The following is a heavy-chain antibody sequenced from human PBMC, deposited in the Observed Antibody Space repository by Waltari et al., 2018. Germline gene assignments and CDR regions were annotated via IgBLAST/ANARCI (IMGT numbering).Heavy chain of an antibody. CDR1: GDSISSSTYY. CDR2: IDYSGST. Sequence: QLQLQESGPGLVKPSETLSLTCTVSGDSISSSTYYWGWIRQPPGKGLEWIGTIDYSGSTYYNPSLKSRVTISVDTSKNQFSLKLSFVTAADTAVYYCARDPYRSGWAGNYYGMDVWGQGTTVTVSS. V-gene: IGHV4-39*07. J-gene: IGHJ6*02. CDR3: ARDPYRSGWAGNYYGMDV. D-gene: IGHD6-19*01.